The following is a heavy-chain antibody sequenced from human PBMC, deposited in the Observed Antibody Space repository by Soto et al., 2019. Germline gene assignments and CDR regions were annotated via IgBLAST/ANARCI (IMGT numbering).Heavy chain of an antibody. CDR2: ISYDGSNK. V-gene: IGHV3-30*18. Sequence: QVQLVESGGGVVQPGRSLRLSCAASGFTFSSYGMHWVRQAPGKGLEWVAVISYDGSNKYYADSVKGRFTISRDNSKNTLYLQMNSLRAEDTAVYYCAKDIAKHDFWSGYNWHWGQGTLVTVSS. D-gene: IGHD3-3*01. J-gene: IGHJ4*02. CDR1: GFTFSSYG. CDR3: AKDIAKHDFWSGYNWH.